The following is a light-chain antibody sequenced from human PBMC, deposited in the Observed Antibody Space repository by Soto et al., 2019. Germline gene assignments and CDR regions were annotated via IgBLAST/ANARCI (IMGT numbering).Light chain of an antibody. CDR1: QSVSTY. CDR3: QQRNNLPWT. Sequence: DNVLTQSPDTLSLSPGERATLSCRASQSVSTYLAWYQQKPGQAPRLLIYDASDRATGIPARFSGSGSGTDFTLTISSLEPEDFAVYYRQQRNNLPWTFGQGTKVEIK. J-gene: IGKJ1*01. V-gene: IGKV3-11*01. CDR2: DAS.